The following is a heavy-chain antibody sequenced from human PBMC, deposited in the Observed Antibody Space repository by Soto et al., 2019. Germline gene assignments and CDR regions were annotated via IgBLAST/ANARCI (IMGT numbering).Heavy chain of an antibody. CDR1: GGTFNSYI. J-gene: IGHJ4*02. CDR2: IIPIFGSA. CDR3: ARAFASKKYYFDS. D-gene: IGHD3-3*02. Sequence: GASVKVSCKTSGGTFNSYIITWVRQAPGQGLEWMGGIIPIFGSADYAQKLQGRVTITADESTSTAYMELSSLRSEDTAVYYCARAFASKKYYFDSWVQGTQVTVS. V-gene: IGHV1-69*13.